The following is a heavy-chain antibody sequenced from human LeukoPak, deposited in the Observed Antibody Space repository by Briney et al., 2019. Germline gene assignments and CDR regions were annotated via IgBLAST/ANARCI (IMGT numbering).Heavy chain of an antibody. J-gene: IGHJ4*02. CDR1: GGSFSGYY. D-gene: IGHD1-26*01. CDR3: ARLGSRVL. V-gene: IGHV4-34*01. CDR2: INHSGYT. Sequence: KSSETLSLTCALYGGSFSGYYWSWIRQSPGKGLEWIGQINHSGYTNYKPSLKSRVTMSVDTSKNQFSLKLISMTAADTAVYYCARLGSRVLWGQGTLVTVSS.